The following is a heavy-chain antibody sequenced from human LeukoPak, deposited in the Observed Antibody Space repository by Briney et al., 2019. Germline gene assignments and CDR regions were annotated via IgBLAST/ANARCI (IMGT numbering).Heavy chain of an antibody. CDR3: AKDRAWYQLLFYYYGMDV. CDR1: GFTFSSYG. Sequence: RAGGSLRLSCAASGFTFSSYGMHWVRQAPGKGLEWVAVISYDGSNKYYADSVKGRFTISRDNSKNTLYLQMNSLRAEDTAVYYCAKDRAWYQLLFYYYGMDVWGQGTTVTVSS. J-gene: IGHJ6*02. CDR2: ISYDGSNK. V-gene: IGHV3-30*18. D-gene: IGHD2-2*01.